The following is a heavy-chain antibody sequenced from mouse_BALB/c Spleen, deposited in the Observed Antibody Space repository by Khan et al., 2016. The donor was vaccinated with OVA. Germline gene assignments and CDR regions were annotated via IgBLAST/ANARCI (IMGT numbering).Heavy chain of an antibody. CDR2: IGSGGST. J-gene: IGHJ2*01. V-gene: IGHV5-6-5*01. CDR3: ARGNGSTGVDN. Sequence: EVELVESGGGLVKPGGSLKCSCAASGFTFSRHPMSWVRQTPEKRLEWVASIGSGGSTYYPDSVKGRFTISRDNARNILYLQMSSLRSDDSAIYYCARGNGSTGVDNWGQGTTLTVSS. D-gene: IGHD1-1*01. CDR1: GFTFSRHP.